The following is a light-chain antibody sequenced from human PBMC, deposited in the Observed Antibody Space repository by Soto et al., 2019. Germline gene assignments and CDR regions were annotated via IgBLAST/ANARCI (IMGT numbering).Light chain of an antibody. CDR1: QNVNSN. J-gene: IGKJ4*01. V-gene: IGKV3-15*01. CDR3: QQYHNWLT. Sequence: EIVLTQSPATLSVSPGERGTLSCRASQNVNSNLAWYQQKPGQAPRLLIYDAYNRATGIPARFSGSGSGTDFTLTINSLQSEDFAVYYCQQYHNWLTFGGGTKVDI. CDR2: DAY.